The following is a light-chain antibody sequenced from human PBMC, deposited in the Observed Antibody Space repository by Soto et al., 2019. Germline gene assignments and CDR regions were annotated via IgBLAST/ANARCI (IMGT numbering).Light chain of an antibody. CDR1: QSVSSH. Sequence: EIVMTQSPASLSVSPGEGATLSCRSSQSVSSHLAWYQQKPGQPPRLLIYGASTRATGIPARFSGSGSGTEFTLTITSLQSEDFAVYYCQQRSNWPPITFGQGTRLEIK. CDR2: GAS. CDR3: QQRSNWPPIT. J-gene: IGKJ5*01. V-gene: IGKV3-15*01.